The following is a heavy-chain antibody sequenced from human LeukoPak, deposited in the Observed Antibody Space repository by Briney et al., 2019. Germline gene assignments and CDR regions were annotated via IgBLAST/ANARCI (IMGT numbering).Heavy chain of an antibody. J-gene: IGHJ4*02. CDR1: GFTFSSYA. Sequence: GGSLRLSCAASGFTFSSYAMSWVRQAPGKGLEWVSAISGSGGSTYYADSVKGRFTISRDNSKNTLYLQMNSLRAEDTAVYYCAKDLVEYDSSGYYSYWGQGTLLTVSS. D-gene: IGHD3-22*01. CDR3: AKDLVEYDSSGYYSY. CDR2: ISGSGGST. V-gene: IGHV3-23*01.